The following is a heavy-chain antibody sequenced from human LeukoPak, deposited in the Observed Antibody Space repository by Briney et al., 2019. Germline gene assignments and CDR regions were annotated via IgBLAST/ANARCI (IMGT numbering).Heavy chain of an antibody. CDR2: INHSGST. CDR1: CGSFSGYF. J-gene: IGHJ4*02. V-gene: IGHV4-34*01. CDR3: ARENGDYDY. D-gene: IGHD4-17*01. Sequence: SETLSLTCAVYCGSFSGYFWSWIRQPPGKGLEWIGEINHSGSTNYNPSLKSRVTISVDTSKNQFSLKLSSVTAADTAVYYCARENGDYDYWGQGTLVTVSS.